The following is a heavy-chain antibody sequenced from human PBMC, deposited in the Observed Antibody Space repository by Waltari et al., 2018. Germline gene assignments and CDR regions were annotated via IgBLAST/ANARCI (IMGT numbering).Heavy chain of an antibody. V-gene: IGHV3-30*04. CDR2: ISYDGSKK. Sequence: QVQLVESGGGVVQPGRSLRLSCAASGFTFSSYALHWVRQAPGKGLGWVAVISYDGSKKYYVDSVKGRFTISRDNSKNTLYLQMNSLRAEDTAVYYCARVGLGGWYPSYYYGMDVWGQGTTVTVSS. J-gene: IGHJ6*02. CDR3: ARVGLGGWYPSYYYGMDV. D-gene: IGHD6-19*01. CDR1: GFTFSSYA.